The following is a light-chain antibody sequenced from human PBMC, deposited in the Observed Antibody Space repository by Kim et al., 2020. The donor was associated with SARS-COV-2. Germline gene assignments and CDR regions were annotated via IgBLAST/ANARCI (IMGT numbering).Light chain of an antibody. V-gene: IGKV3-15*01. CDR2: GAS. J-gene: IGKJ1*01. CDR3: QQYNNWPPT. Sequence: EVAMTQFPVALSMSPGDRATLSCRASHFISTNLAWYQQKLGQSPRLLVYGASKRAAGIADRFTGSESGTEFTLTIGSLESEDSAVYYCQQYNNWPPTFGQGTKVDIK. CDR1: HFISTN.